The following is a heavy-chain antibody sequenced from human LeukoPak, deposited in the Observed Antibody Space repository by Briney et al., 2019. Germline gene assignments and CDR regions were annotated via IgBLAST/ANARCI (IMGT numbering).Heavy chain of an antibody. CDR3: ARDTPYDSSGYYPA. J-gene: IGHJ4*02. CDR2: INPNSGST. D-gene: IGHD3-22*01. CDR1: GYTFTGYY. V-gene: IGHV1-2*02. Sequence: ASVKVSCKASGYTFTGYYMHWVRQAPGQGLEWMGWINPNSGSTNYAQKFQGRVTMTRDTSISTAYMELSRLRSDDTAVYYCARDTPYDSSGYYPAWGQGTLVTVSS.